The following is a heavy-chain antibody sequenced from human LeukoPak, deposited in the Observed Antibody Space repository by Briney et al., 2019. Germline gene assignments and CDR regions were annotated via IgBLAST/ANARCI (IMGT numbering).Heavy chain of an antibody. Sequence: SETLSLTCAVSGDSISSGGYSWSWIRQPPGKGLEWIGYIYYSGSTYYNPSLKSRVTISVDTSKNQFSLKLSSVTAADTAVYYCARQLTNVDTAMFDAFDIWGQGTMVTVSS. CDR3: ARQLTNVDTAMFDAFDI. CDR1: GDSISSGGYS. CDR2: IYYSGST. V-gene: IGHV4-30-4*07. J-gene: IGHJ3*02. D-gene: IGHD5-18*01.